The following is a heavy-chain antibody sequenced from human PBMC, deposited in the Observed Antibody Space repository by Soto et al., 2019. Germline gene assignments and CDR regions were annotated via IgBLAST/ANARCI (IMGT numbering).Heavy chain of an antibody. Sequence: QLVQSWAEWKKPGSSGKVSCKASVGTFSSYTISWVRQAPGQGLEWMGRIIPILGIPNYAQKFQGRVTITADKSTSTAYMELSSLRSEDTAVYYCARFRGSYGMDVWGQGTTVTVSS. CDR1: VGTFSSYT. D-gene: IGHD3-10*01. J-gene: IGHJ6*02. CDR3: ARFRGSYGMDV. V-gene: IGHV1-69*02. CDR2: IIPILGIP.